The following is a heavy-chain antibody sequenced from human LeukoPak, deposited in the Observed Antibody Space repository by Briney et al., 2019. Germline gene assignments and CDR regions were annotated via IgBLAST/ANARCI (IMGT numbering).Heavy chain of an antibody. D-gene: IGHD3-10*01. J-gene: IGHJ5*02. CDR1: GFTSSSNS. CDR3: AMTGGFDP. Sequence: GGSLRLSFAAPGFTSSSNSMNWVPRDPGKGLEWVSSISSSSSYIYYADSVKGRFTISRDNAKNSLYLQMNSLRAEDTAVYYCAMTGGFDPWGQGTLVTVSS. CDR2: ISSSSSYI. V-gene: IGHV3-21*01.